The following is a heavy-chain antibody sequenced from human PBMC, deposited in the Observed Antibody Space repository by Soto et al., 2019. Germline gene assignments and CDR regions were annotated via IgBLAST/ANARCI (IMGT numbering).Heavy chain of an antibody. J-gene: IGHJ6*02. V-gene: IGHV3-48*02. Sequence: EVQLVESGGGLVQPGGSLRLSCAASGFPFSTYSMNWVRQAPGKGREWVSYISSRSYTIYYVDSVKGRFTISRDNAKNSLYLQMNSLRDEDTAVYYCARGGSSSDNGMDVWGQGTTVTVSS. CDR1: GFPFSTYS. D-gene: IGHD6-6*01. CDR2: ISSRSYTI. CDR3: ARGGSSSDNGMDV.